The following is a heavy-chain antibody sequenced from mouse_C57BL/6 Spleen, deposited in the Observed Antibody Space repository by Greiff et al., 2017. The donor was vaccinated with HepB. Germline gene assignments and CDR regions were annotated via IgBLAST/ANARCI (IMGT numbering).Heavy chain of an antibody. Sequence: QVQLQQPGAELVMPGASVKLSCKASGYTFTSYWMHWVKQRPGQGLEWIGEIDPSDSYTNYNQKFKGKSTLTVDKSSSTAYMQLSSLTSEDSAVYYCARGATVAYFDVWGTGTTVTVSS. J-gene: IGHJ1*03. CDR2: IDPSDSYT. CDR3: ARGATVAYFDV. D-gene: IGHD1-1*01. V-gene: IGHV1-69*01. CDR1: GYTFTSYW.